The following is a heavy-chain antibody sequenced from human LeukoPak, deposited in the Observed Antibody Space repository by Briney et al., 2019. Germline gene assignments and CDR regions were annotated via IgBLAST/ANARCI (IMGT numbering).Heavy chain of an antibody. Sequence: GGSLRLSCAASGFSFRNYSMSWVRQAPGKGLEWVSSISSLGTYTYFADSLEGRFTMSRDNANNSLYLQMNSLRGEDTAVYYCARVFLTYSGYDLNFFDSWGQGALVAVSP. CDR3: ARVFLTYSGYDLNFFDS. CDR2: ISSLGTYT. J-gene: IGHJ4*02. V-gene: IGHV3-21*01. D-gene: IGHD5-12*01. CDR1: GFSFRNYS.